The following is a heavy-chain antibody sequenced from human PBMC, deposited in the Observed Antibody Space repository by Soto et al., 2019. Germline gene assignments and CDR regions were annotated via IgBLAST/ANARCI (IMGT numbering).Heavy chain of an antibody. D-gene: IGHD2-21*01. V-gene: IGHV4-31*03. CDR3: ARVLVYGGAFDY. J-gene: IGHJ4*02. CDR1: GGSISSGGYY. Sequence: SETLSLTCTVSGGSISSGGYYWSWIRQHPGKGLEWIGYIYYSGSTYYNPSLKSRVTISVDTSKNQFSLKLSSVTAADTAVYYCARVLVYGGAFDYWGQGTLVTVSS. CDR2: IYYSGST.